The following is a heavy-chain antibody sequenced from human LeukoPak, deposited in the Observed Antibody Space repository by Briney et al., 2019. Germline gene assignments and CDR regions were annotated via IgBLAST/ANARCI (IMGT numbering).Heavy chain of an antibody. Sequence: ASVKVSCKASGHTFTGYYMHWVRQAPGQGLEWMGWINPNSGGTNYTQKFQGRGTMTRETAISTAYMELSRLRSYDTAVYYCARQNDIVVANNLFDPWGQGTLVTVSS. V-gene: IGHV1-2*02. CDR2: INPNSGGT. CDR1: GHTFTGYY. D-gene: IGHD2-2*01. J-gene: IGHJ5*02. CDR3: ARQNDIVVANNLFDP.